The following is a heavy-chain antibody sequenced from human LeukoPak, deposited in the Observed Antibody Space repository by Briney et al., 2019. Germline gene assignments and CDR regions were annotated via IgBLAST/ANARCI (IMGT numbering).Heavy chain of an antibody. CDR3: AKDRGSGIGTGPFDY. J-gene: IGHJ4*02. Sequence: PGRSLRLSCAASGFTFSSYGMHWVRQAPGKGLEWVAVISYDGSNKYYADSVKGRFTISRDKSKNTLYLQMNSLRAEDTAVYYCAKDRGSGIGTGPFDYWGQGTLVTVSS. V-gene: IGHV3-30*18. CDR1: GFTFSSYG. D-gene: IGHD3-10*01. CDR2: ISYDGSNK.